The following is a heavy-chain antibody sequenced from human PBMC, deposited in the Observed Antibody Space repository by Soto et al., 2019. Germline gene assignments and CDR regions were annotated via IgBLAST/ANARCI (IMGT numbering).Heavy chain of an antibody. Sequence: PGGSLRLSCAASGLTFSSYSMNWVRQAPGKGLEWVSSISSSSSYIYYADSVKGRFTISRDNAKNSLYLQMNSLRAEDTAVYYCARDRSIVVVPAAEGMDVWGQGTTVTVSS. CDR1: GLTFSSYS. J-gene: IGHJ6*02. D-gene: IGHD2-2*01. V-gene: IGHV3-21*01. CDR3: ARDRSIVVVPAAEGMDV. CDR2: ISSSSSYI.